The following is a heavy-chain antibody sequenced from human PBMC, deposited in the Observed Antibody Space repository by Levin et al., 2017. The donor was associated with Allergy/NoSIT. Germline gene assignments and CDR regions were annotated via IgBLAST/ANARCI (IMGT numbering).Heavy chain of an antibody. CDR3: AKGSADV. Sequence: PGGSLRLSCAASGFTFSSYGMHWVRQAPGKGLEWVAVISYDGSNKYYADSVKGRFTISRDNSKNTLYLQMNSLRAEDTAVYYCAKGSADVWGKGTTVTVSS. CDR1: GFTFSSYG. J-gene: IGHJ6*04. CDR2: ISYDGSNK. V-gene: IGHV3-30*18.